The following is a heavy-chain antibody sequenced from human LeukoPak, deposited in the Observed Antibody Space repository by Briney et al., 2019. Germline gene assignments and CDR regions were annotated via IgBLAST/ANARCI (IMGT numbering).Heavy chain of an antibody. Sequence: GGSLRLSCAASKFTVSSNHMSWVRLAPGKGLEWVSVIYDSGSTYYADSVKGRFIISRDNSKNTLFLQMNSLRAEDTAVYYCAIEGDSLGYFDYWGQGTLVTVSS. CDR2: IYDSGST. CDR3: AIEGDSLGYFDY. D-gene: IGHD2-21*02. V-gene: IGHV3-66*01. J-gene: IGHJ4*02. CDR1: KFTVSSNH.